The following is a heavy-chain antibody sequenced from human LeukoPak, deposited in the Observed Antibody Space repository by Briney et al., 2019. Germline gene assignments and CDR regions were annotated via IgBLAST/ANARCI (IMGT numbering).Heavy chain of an antibody. CDR2: INPNSGGT. D-gene: IGHD6-6*01. Sequence: ASVKVSCKASGYTFTGYYMHWVRQAPGQGLEWMGWINPNSGGTNYAQKFQGRVTMTRDTSISTAYMELSRLRAEDTALYYCARVRAARPPGDAFDIWGQGTMVTVSS. CDR1: GYTFTGYY. J-gene: IGHJ3*02. V-gene: IGHV1-2*02. CDR3: ARVRAARPPGDAFDI.